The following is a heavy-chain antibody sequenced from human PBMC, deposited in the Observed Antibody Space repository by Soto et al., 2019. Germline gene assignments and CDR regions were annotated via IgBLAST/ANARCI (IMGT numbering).Heavy chain of an antibody. V-gene: IGHV1-18*01. CDR1: GYTFTNYG. J-gene: IGHJ3*02. CDR3: ARDIYGGNCCDAFDI. Sequence: QAQLAQSGAEVKKPGASVNISCKASGYTFTNYGFIWVRQAPGHGLEWVGWISPYNGKTEYAQKFQGRVTMTRDKLTSTAYMELRSLRSDDTAVYYCARDIYGGNCCDAFDIWGQGTMVTVSS. D-gene: IGHD2-15*01. CDR2: ISPYNGKT.